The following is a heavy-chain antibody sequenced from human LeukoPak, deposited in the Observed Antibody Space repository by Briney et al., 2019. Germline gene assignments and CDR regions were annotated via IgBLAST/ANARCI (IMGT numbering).Heavy chain of an antibody. D-gene: IGHD3-9*01. Sequence: NPSETLSLTCDVSGYSISSGYWWSWIRQPPGKGLEWFGEIHHGGSTNYNPSLKSRVTISVDTSKNQFSLKLSSVTAADTAVYYCARGYFDWLSYYYYGMDVWGQGTTVTVSS. CDR1: GYSISSGYW. J-gene: IGHJ6*02. CDR3: ARGYFDWLSYYYYGMDV. V-gene: IGHV4-4*02. CDR2: IHHGGST.